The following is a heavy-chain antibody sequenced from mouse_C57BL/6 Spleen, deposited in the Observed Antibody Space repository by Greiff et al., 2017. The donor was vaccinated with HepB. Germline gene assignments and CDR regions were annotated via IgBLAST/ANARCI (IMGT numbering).Heavy chain of an antibody. D-gene: IGHD4-1*01. J-gene: IGHJ1*03. V-gene: IGHV1-64*01. Sequence: QVQLQQPGAELVKPGASVKLSCKASGYTFTSYWMHWVKQRPGQGLEWIGMIHPNSGSTNYNEKFKSKATLTVDKSSSTAYMQLSSLTSEDSAVYYCARDWDRRYFDVWGTGTTVTVSS. CDR2: IHPNSGST. CDR3: ARDWDRRYFDV. CDR1: GYTFTSYW.